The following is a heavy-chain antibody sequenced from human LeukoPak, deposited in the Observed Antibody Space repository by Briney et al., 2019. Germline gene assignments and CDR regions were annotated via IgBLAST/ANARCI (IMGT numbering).Heavy chain of an antibody. CDR3: AKMRGYYYDSSGAEADAFDI. CDR2: ISGSGGST. V-gene: IGHV3-23*01. J-gene: IGHJ3*02. Sequence: QPGGSLRLSCAASGFTFSSYAMSWVRQAPGKGLEWVSAISGSGGSTYYADSVKGRFTISRDNSKNTLYLQMNSLRAEDTAVYYCAKMRGYYYDSSGAEADAFDIWGQGTMVTVSS. CDR1: GFTFSSYA. D-gene: IGHD3-22*01.